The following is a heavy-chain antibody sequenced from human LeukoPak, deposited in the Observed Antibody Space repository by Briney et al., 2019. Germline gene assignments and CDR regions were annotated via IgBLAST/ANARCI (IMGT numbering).Heavy chain of an antibody. CDR3: ARDPGEQWLVRGFDY. CDR1: GYTFTGYY. D-gene: IGHD6-19*01. J-gene: IGHJ4*02. CDR2: INPNSGGT. Sequence: ASVKVSCKASGYTFTGYYMHWVRQAPGQGLEWMGWINPNSGGTNYARKFQGRVTMTRDTSISTAYMELSRLRSDDTAVYYCARDPGEQWLVRGFDYWGQGTLVTVSS. V-gene: IGHV1-2*02.